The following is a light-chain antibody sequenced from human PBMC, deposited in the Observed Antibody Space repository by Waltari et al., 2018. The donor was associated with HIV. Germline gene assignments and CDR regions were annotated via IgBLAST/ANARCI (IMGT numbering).Light chain of an antibody. Sequence: DIVMTQSTGSVGVPAGRGATISFTSTMSVLYSANNKNYLAWYQQKPGQPPRLLLSWSSTRESGVSARFSGSGSGTDFTLTIDNVQSDDAAIYYCQQFYKIPWTFGQGTKVEI. CDR3: QQFYKIPWT. CDR2: WSS. V-gene: IGKV4-1*01. CDR1: MSVLYSANNKNY. J-gene: IGKJ1*01.